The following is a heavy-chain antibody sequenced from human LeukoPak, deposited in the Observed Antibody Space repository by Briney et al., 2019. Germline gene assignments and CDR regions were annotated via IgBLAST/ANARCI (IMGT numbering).Heavy chain of an antibody. CDR1: GYSFSTYA. V-gene: IGHV3-23*01. CDR3: ATTSRTIGY. CDR2: ISGSGGST. J-gene: IGHJ4*02. Sequence: GGSLRLSCAASGYSFSTYAMSWVRQAPGKGLEGVSTISGSGGSTFYAESVKGRFTISRDDSKNTLYLQVNSLRVEDTAIYYCATTSRTIGYWGQGTLVTVSS. D-gene: IGHD1-14*01.